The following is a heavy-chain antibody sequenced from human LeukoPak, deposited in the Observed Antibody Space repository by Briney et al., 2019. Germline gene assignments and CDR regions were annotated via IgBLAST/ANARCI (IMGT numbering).Heavy chain of an antibody. CDR1: GFTVSSNY. CDR2: IYSGGST. Sequence: GGSLRLSCAASGFTVSSNYMSWVRQAPGKGLEWVSVIYSGGSTYYADSVKGRFTISRDNSKNTLYLQMNSLSAEDTAVYYCARDDKRSGALDPWGQGTLVTVSS. J-gene: IGHJ5*02. D-gene: IGHD2-15*01. V-gene: IGHV3-53*01. CDR3: ARDDKRSGALDP.